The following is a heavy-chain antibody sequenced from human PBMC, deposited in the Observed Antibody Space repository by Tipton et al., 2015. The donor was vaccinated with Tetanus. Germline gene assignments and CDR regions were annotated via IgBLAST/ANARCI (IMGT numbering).Heavy chain of an antibody. Sequence: TLSLTCSVSGASISSGGYYWTWIRQHPGKALEWIGSIYYSGSTFYHPSLQSRVTISVDTSKNQFSLRLSSVTAADTAVYFCARHPPPYYYGSGSYLDYWGQGTPVTVSS. V-gene: IGHV4-30-2*03. CDR2: IYYSGST. CDR1: GASISSGGYY. CDR3: ARHPPPYYYGSGSYLDY. J-gene: IGHJ4*02. D-gene: IGHD3-10*01.